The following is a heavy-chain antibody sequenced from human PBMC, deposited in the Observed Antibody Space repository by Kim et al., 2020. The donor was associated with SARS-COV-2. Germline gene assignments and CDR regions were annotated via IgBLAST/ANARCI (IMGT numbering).Heavy chain of an antibody. D-gene: IGHD4-17*01. Sequence: GGSLRLSCAASGLTVSNNYMSWVRQVPGKGLEWVSFIYSDSTTYYADSVKGRFTISRDISKNTLYLQMNSLRAEDTAVYYCARAPSYGDYGFDFWGQGTLVTVS. J-gene: IGHJ4*02. CDR2: IYSDSTT. V-gene: IGHV3-53*01. CDR3: ARAPSYGDYGFDF. CDR1: GLTVSNNY.